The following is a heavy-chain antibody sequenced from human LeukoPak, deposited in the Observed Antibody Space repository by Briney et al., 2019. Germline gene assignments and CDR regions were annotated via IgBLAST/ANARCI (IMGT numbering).Heavy chain of an antibody. D-gene: IGHD1-26*01. Sequence: SETLSLTCTVSGGSISSYYWSWIRQPPGKGLEWIGYIYYSGSTNYNPSLKSRVTISVDTSKNQFSLKLSSVTAADTAVYYCAREVSLPNWYFDLWGRGTLVTVSS. CDR2: IYYSGST. CDR1: GGSISSYY. J-gene: IGHJ2*01. CDR3: AREVSLPNWYFDL. V-gene: IGHV4-59*01.